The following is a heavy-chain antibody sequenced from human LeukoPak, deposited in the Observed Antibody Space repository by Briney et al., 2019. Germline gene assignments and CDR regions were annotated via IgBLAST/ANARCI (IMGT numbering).Heavy chain of an antibody. V-gene: IGHV4-59*01. Sequence: SETLSLTCTVSGGSMSTYYWSWVRQPPGKGLEWIGYIYSSGSTSYNPSLKSRVTISIDTSKNQFSLKLSSVTAADTAVYYCARESAMGKGSRSYYYYYGMDVWGQGTTVTVSS. D-gene: IGHD2-2*01. J-gene: IGHJ6*02. CDR3: ARESAMGKGSRSYYYYYGMDV. CDR1: GGSMSTYY. CDR2: IYSSGST.